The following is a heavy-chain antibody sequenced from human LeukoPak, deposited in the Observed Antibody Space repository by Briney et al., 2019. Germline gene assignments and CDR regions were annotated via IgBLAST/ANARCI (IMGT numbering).Heavy chain of an antibody. D-gene: IGHD3-16*02. J-gene: IGHJ3*02. CDR3: ARDLLPYDYVWGSYPSGAFDI. Sequence: ASVKVSCKASGYTFTSYGISWVRQAPGQGLEWMGGIIPIFGTANYAQKFQGRVTITADKSTSTAYMELSSLRSEDTAVYYCARDLLPYDYVWGSYPSGAFDIWGQGTMVTVPS. CDR2: IIPIFGTA. V-gene: IGHV1-69*06. CDR1: GYTFTSYG.